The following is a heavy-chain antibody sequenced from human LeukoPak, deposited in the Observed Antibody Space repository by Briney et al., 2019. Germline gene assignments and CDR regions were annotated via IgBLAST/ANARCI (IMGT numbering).Heavy chain of an antibody. V-gene: IGHV1-3*01. D-gene: IGHD3-22*01. CDR2: INAGNGTT. CDR3: ARAFYDSSGYYYAGVLDY. J-gene: IGHJ4*02. Sequence: ASVKVSCKASGYTFTSYAMHWVRQAPGQRLEWMGWINAGNGTTTYAQKLQGRLTMTRDTSTSTVYMELSGLRSEDTALYYCARAFYDSSGYYYAGVLDYWGQGTLVTVSS. CDR1: GYTFTSYA.